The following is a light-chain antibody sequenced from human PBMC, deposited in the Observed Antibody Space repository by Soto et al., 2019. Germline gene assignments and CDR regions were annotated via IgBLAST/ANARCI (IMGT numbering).Light chain of an antibody. CDR1: QSVRSN. J-gene: IGKJ4*01. CDR3: QQRGVWPLT. CDR2: GAS. V-gene: IGKV3-15*01. Sequence: EIVMTQSPATPSVSPGERATLSCRASQSVRSNLAWYQQKPGQAPRLLIYGASTRVTGVPARFSGSGSGTDFTLTISGLEPEDFAVYYCQQRGVWPLTFGGGTKVDIK.